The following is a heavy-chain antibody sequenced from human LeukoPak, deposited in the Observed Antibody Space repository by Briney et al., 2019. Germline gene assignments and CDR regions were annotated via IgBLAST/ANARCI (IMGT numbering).Heavy chain of an antibody. CDR2: ISGSGGST. D-gene: IGHD4-17*01. J-gene: IGHJ4*02. CDR1: GFTFSNYA. V-gene: IGHV3-23*01. CDR3: AKDTVITPRYFDY. Sequence: PGGSLRLSCAASGFTFSNYAMSWVRQAPGKGLEWVSAISGSGGSTHYADSVKGRFTISRDNSKNTLYLQMNSLRADDTAVYCCAKDTVITPRYFDYWGQGTLVTVSS.